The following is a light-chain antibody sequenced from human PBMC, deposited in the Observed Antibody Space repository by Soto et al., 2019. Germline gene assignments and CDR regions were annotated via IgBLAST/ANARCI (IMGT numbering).Light chain of an antibody. CDR1: QSVLYSSNNKNY. V-gene: IGKV4-1*01. CDR2: WAS. Sequence: DIVMTQSPDSLAVSLGERATINCKSSQSVLYSSNNKNYLAWYQQKPGQPPKLLIYWASTRESGVPDRFSGSGSGPDFTLTISSLQAEDVAVYYCQQYYSTLGTFGPGTKVDIK. CDR3: QQYYSTLGT. J-gene: IGKJ3*01.